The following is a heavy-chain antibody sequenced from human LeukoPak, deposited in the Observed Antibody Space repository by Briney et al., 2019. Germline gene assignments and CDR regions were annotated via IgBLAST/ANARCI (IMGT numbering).Heavy chain of an antibody. CDR3: ARDLSCSSTSCYPYGACYYYGMDV. Sequence: ASVKVSCKASGYTFTSYGISWVRQAPGQGLEWMGWISAYNGNTNYAQKLQGRVTMTTDTSTSTAYMELRSLRSDDTAVYYCARDLSCSSTSCYPYGACYYYGMDVWGQGTTATVSS. CDR2: ISAYNGNT. J-gene: IGHJ6*02. V-gene: IGHV1-18*01. CDR1: GYTFTSYG. D-gene: IGHD2-2*01.